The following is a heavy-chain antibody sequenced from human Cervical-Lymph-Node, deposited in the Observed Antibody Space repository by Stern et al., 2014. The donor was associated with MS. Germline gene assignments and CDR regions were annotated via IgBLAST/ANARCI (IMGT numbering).Heavy chain of an antibody. D-gene: IGHD5-18*01. CDR3: ARPGDDTAKYGLDV. V-gene: IGHV5-51*03. Sequence: EVQLEESGAEVKKTGESLKISCKGSGYSFATYWIGWVRQMPGKGLEWMGIIYPGDSDTRSSPSFQGQVTISADKSISTAYLHWSSLKASDTAMYYCARPGDDTAKYGLDVWGQGTTVTVSS. CDR1: GYSFATYW. J-gene: IGHJ6*02. CDR2: IYPGDSDT.